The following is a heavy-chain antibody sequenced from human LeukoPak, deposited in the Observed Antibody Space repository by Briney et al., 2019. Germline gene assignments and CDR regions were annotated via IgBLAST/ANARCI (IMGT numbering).Heavy chain of an antibody. Sequence: GGSLRLSCAASGYTFGSYWMYWVRQAPGKGLVWVSRINNDGSSTIYADSVKGRFTISRDNAKNTLYLQMNSLRDDDTAVYYCVRDNGGEHLWGQGTLVTVSS. J-gene: IGHJ4*02. V-gene: IGHV3-74*01. CDR2: INNDGSST. D-gene: IGHD3-16*01. CDR3: VRDNGGEHL. CDR1: GYTFGSYW.